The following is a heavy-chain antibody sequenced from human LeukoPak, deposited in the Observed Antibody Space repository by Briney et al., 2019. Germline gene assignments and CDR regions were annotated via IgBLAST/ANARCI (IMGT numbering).Heavy chain of an antibody. V-gene: IGHV4-34*01. D-gene: IGHD6-13*01. CDR1: GGSFSGYY. CDR3: ARGLRSSSWDYLDY. J-gene: IGHJ4*02. Sequence: SETLSLTCAVYGGSFSGYYWSWIRQPPGRGLEWIGEINHSGSTKHNPSLKSRVTISVDTSKNQFLLKLSSVTAADTAVYYCARGLRSSSWDYLDYWGQGTLVTVSS. CDR2: INHSGST.